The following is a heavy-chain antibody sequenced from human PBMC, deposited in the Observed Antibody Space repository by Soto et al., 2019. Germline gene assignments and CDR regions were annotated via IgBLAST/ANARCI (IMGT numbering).Heavy chain of an antibody. J-gene: IGHJ1*01. CDR2: ISAYNSDT. V-gene: IGHV1-18*01. CDR1: GYTFTNYG. Sequence: QLVQSGAAVKKPGASVKVSCKASGYTFTNYGISWVRQAPGQGLEWMGWISAYNSDTNYAQKLQGRVTMTTDTSTSTAYMELKSLRSDDTAVYYCARDRQGLGDCYEHWGQGTLVTVSS. D-gene: IGHD2-21*01. CDR3: ARDRQGLGDCYEH.